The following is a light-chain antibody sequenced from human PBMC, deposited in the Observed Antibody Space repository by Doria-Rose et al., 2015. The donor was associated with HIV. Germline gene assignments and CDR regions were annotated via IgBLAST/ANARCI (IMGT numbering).Light chain of an antibody. CDR2: DGS. CDR3: HQYGTSWT. Sequence: EIVMTQSPGTLSLSPGERATLSCRASQSFSSTYLAWYQQKPGQAPSLLIYDGSTRATGSPDRFSASGSSTDFTLTINRLEPEDFAPYYCHQYGTSWTFGQGTKVEI. J-gene: IGKJ1*01. CDR1: QSFSSTY. V-gene: IGKV3-20*01.